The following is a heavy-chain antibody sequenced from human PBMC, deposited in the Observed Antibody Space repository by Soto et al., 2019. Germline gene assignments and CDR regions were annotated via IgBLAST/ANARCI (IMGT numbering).Heavy chain of an antibody. Sequence: ASVKVSCKASGGSFSSFAFSWVRQAPGQGLEWMGWINPNSGGTNYAQKFQGWVTMTRDTSISTAYMELSRLRSDDTAVYYCARDLDDSRNYYGMDVWGQGTTVTAP. CDR3: ARDLDDSRNYYGMDV. D-gene: IGHD6-13*01. V-gene: IGHV1-2*04. CDR2: INPNSGGT. J-gene: IGHJ6*02. CDR1: GGSFSSFA.